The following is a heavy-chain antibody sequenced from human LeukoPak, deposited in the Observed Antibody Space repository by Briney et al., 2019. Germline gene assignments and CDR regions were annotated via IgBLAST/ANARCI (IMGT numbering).Heavy chain of an antibody. CDR1: GFTFSSFG. D-gene: IGHD4-17*01. CDR2: IWYDGSNK. Sequence: GRSLRLSCAASGFTFSSFGIHWVRQAPGKGLEWVAVIWYDGSNKYYADSVKGRFTISRDNSKNTLYLQMNSLRAEDTAIYYCARDPAYGDYSVGFDYWGQGTLVTVSS. CDR3: ARDPAYGDYSVGFDY. V-gene: IGHV3-33*08. J-gene: IGHJ4*02.